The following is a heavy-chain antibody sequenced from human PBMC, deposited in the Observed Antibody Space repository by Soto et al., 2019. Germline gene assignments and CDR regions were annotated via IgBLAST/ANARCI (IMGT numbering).Heavy chain of an antibody. V-gene: IGHV4-31*03. CDR2: IYYSGTT. CDR3: ARDYSASAFDI. D-gene: IGHD4-4*01. J-gene: IGHJ3*02. CDR1: GGSISSDGYY. Sequence: PSETLSLTCTVSGGSISSDGYYWSWIRQHPGKGLEWIGYIYYSGTTYYSPSLKSRVTISIDTSKKQFSLKLSSVTAADTAVYYCARDYSASAFDIWGQGRMVTVSS.